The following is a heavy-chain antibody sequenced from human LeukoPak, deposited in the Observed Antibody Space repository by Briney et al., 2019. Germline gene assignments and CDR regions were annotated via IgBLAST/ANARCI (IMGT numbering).Heavy chain of an antibody. V-gene: IGHV3-7*01. Sequence: GGSLRLSCAASGFTFSSYGMHWVRQAPGKGLEWVANIKQDGSEKYYVDSVKGRFTISRDNAKNSLYLQMNSLRAEDTAVYYCARTCIARTSGCDYWGQGTLVTVSS. CDR2: IKQDGSEK. D-gene: IGHD6-19*01. J-gene: IGHJ4*02. CDR3: ARTCIARTSGCDY. CDR1: GFTFSSYG.